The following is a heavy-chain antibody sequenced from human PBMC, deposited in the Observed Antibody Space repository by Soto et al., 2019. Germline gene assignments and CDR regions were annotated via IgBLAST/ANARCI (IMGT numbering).Heavy chain of an antibody. Sequence: GGSLRLSCAASGFTFSSYAMIWVRQAAGKGLEWVSTISNSGHSTYYADSVKGRFTISRDNSKNTLYLHMNSLRAEDTAVYYCAQNDAILTGYFGYWGQVTLVTLSS. CDR1: GFTFSSYA. V-gene: IGHV3-23*01. J-gene: IGHJ4*02. CDR3: AQNDAILTGYFGY. D-gene: IGHD3-9*01. CDR2: ISNSGHST.